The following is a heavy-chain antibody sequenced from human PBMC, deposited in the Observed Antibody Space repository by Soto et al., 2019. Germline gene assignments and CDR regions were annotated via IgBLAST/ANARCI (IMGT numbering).Heavy chain of an antibody. CDR2: MNPNSGST. CDR1: GYTFTSYD. Sequence: ASVKVSCKASGYTFTSYDINWVRQATGQGLEWMGWMNPNSGSTGYAQNFQGRVTMTRNTSISTAYMELSSLTAEDTAVYYCARATFNGFWSGYSGWFNPWGQGTLVTVSS. CDR3: ARATFNGFWSGYSGWFNP. J-gene: IGHJ5*02. D-gene: IGHD3-3*01. V-gene: IGHV1-8*01.